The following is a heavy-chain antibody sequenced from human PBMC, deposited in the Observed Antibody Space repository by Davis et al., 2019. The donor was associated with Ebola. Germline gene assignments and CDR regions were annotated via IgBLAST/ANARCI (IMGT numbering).Heavy chain of an antibody. Sequence: GESLKISCAASGFTFSSYWMSWVRQAPGKGLEWVANIKQDGSEKYYVDSVKGRFTISRDNAKNSLYLQMNSLRAEDTAVYYCARDTSWVVVHDYWGQGTLVTVSS. CDR3: ARDTSWVVVHDY. CDR2: IKQDGSEK. D-gene: IGHD2-15*01. J-gene: IGHJ4*02. CDR1: GFTFSSYW. V-gene: IGHV3-7*01.